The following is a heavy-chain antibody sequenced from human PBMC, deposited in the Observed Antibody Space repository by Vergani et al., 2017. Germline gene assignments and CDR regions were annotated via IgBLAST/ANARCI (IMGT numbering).Heavy chain of an antibody. V-gene: IGHV4-34*01. J-gene: IGHJ6*02. CDR3: ARFVAVRGVNLYYYYGMDV. D-gene: IGHD3-10*01. Sequence: QVQLQQWGAGLLKPSETLSLTCAVYGGSFSGYYWSWIRQPPGKGLEWIGEINHSGSTNYNPSLKSRVTISVDTAKNQFSLKLSSVTAADTAVYYCARFVAVRGVNLYYYYGMDVWGQGTTVTVSS. CDR1: GGSFSGYY. CDR2: INHSGST.